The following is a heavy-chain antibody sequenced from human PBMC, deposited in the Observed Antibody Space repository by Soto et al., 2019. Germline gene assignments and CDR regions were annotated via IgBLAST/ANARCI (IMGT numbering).Heavy chain of an antibody. J-gene: IGHJ6*02. V-gene: IGHV3-33*01. D-gene: IGHD3-10*01. Sequence: QVQLVESGGGVVQPGRSLRLSCAASGFTFSSYGMHWVRQAPGKGLEWVAVIWYDGSNKYYADSVKGRFTISRDNSKNTLYLQMNSRRAEDTAVYYWARSSGGQAYYYYGMDVWGQGTTVTVSS. CDR1: GFTFSSYG. CDR2: IWYDGSNK. CDR3: ARSSGGQAYYYYGMDV.